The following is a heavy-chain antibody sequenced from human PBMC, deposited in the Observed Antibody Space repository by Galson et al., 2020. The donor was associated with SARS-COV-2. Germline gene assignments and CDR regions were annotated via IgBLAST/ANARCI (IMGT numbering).Heavy chain of an antibody. D-gene: IGHD6-13*01. CDR1: GFIFTNYE. Sequence: GGSLRLSCAASGFIFTNYEMNWVRQAPGKGLEWVSYISDSGTNIYYADYVKGRFTISRDNTKNSVYLQMTSVRAEDTAVYYCASPYLAAASFFGAFDLWGRGTMVTVSS. CDR2: ISDSGTNI. V-gene: IGHV3-48*03. CDR3: ASPYLAAASFFGAFDL. J-gene: IGHJ3*01.